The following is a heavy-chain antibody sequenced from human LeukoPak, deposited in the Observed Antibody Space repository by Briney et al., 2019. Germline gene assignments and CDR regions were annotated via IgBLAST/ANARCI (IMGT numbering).Heavy chain of an antibody. D-gene: IGHD3-3*01. J-gene: IGHJ6*02. V-gene: IGHV3-7*01. Sequence: GGSLRLSCAASGFTFSSYWMSWVRQAPGKGLEWVANIKQDGSEKYYVDPVKGRFTISRDNAKNSLYLQMNSLRAEDTAVYYCARGFLEWLLPTYYYYGMDVWGQGTTVTVSS. CDR1: GFTFSSYW. CDR2: IKQDGSEK. CDR3: ARGFLEWLLPTYYYYGMDV.